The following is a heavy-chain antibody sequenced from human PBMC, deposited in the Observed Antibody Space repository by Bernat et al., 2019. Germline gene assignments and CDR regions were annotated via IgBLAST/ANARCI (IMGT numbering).Heavy chain of an antibody. D-gene: IGHD3-10*01. J-gene: IGHJ6*02. V-gene: IGHV4-31*03. CDR2: IYYSGST. CDR1: GGSISSGGYY. CDR3: AIDLSGPGVIGGSYYYYGMDV. Sequence: QVQLQESGPGLVKPSQTLSLTCTVSGGSISSGGYYWSWIRQHPGKGLEWIGYIYYSGSTYYNPSLKSRVTISVDTSKNQFSLKLSSVTAADTAGYYCAIDLSGPGVIGGSYYYYGMDVWGQGTTVTVSS.